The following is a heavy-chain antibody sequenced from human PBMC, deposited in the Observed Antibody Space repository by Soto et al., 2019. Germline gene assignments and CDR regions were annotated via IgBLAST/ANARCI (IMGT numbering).Heavy chain of an antibody. CDR2: INAGNGNT. D-gene: IGHD3-22*01. V-gene: IGHV1-3*01. J-gene: IGHJ3*02. Sequence: ASVKVSCKASGYTFTSYAMHWVRQAPGQSLEWMGWINAGNGNTKYSQKFQGRVTITRDTSASTAYMELISLRSEDTAVYHCARVYFDSSGYYFAFDIWGQGTMVTVSS. CDR3: ARVYFDSSGYYFAFDI. CDR1: GYTFTSYA.